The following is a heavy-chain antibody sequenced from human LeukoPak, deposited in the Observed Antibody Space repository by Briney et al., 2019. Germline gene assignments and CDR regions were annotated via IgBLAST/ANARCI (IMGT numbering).Heavy chain of an antibody. Sequence: SETLSLTCAVYGGSFSGYYWSWIRQPPGKGLEWIGEINHSGSTNYNPSLKSRVTISVDTSKNQFSLKLSSVTAADTAVHYCARAGRWLLHNWFDPWGQGTLVTVSS. CDR1: GGSFSGYY. CDR3: ARAGRWLLHNWFDP. J-gene: IGHJ5*02. CDR2: INHSGST. V-gene: IGHV4-34*01. D-gene: IGHD2-21*01.